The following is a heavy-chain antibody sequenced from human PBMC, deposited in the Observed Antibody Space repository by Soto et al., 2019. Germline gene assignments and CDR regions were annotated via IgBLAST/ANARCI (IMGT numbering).Heavy chain of an antibody. CDR2: LFWDDDK. CDR1: GFSLSTSGVA. Sequence: QITLKESGPTMVKPTQPLTLTCTFSGFSLSTSGVAVGWIRHPPGEALEWLALLFWDDDKRYSPSLNSRLTITKDTSKNQVVITMTKMDPIDTATYYGTNPPQIVSPWGYAYWGQGTLVTVSS. CDR3: TNPPQIVSPWGYAY. V-gene: IGHV2-5*02. J-gene: IGHJ4*02. D-gene: IGHD2-15*01.